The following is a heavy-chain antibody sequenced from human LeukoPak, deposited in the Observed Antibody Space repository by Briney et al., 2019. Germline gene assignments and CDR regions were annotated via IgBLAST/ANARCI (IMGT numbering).Heavy chain of an antibody. J-gene: IGHJ5*02. Sequence: ASVKVSCKASGYTFSGNYVHWVRQAPGQGLEWMGWINPNSGGTNYAQKFQGRVTMTRDTSISTAYMEVSRLRSDDTAAYYCARGLAAAGYNWFDPWGQGTLVTVSS. CDR1: GYTFSGNY. V-gene: IGHV1-2*02. D-gene: IGHD6-13*01. CDR3: ARGLAAAGYNWFDP. CDR2: INPNSGGT.